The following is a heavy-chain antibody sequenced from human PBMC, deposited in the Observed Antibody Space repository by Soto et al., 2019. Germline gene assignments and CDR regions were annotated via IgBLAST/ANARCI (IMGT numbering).Heavy chain of an antibody. CDR3: AHGDTLINHGYEF. CDR1: GFSVRSTGVA. J-gene: IGHJ4*02. V-gene: IGHV2-5*02. CDR2: IYWDDDK. D-gene: IGHD3-9*01. Sequence: SGPTLVNPTQTLTLTCTFSGFSVRSTGVAVGWIRQPPGKALEWLALIYWDDDKRYSPSLKSRLTISRDTSNQVALTMTNMDPVDTATYYCAHGDTLINHGYEFWGQGLLVTVSS.